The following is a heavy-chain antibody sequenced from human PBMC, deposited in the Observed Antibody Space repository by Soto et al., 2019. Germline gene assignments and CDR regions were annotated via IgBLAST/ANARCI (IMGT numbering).Heavy chain of an antibody. CDR1: GYSFTSYW. V-gene: IGHV5-51*01. J-gene: IGHJ6*02. CDR3: ARSGYWYYYDSSGYSYGMDV. CDR2: IYPGDSDT. D-gene: IGHD3-22*01. Sequence: GESLKISCKGSGYSFTSYWIGWVRQMPGKGLEWTGIIYPGDSDTRYSPSFQGQVTISADKSISTAYLQWSSLKASDTAMYYCARSGYWYYYDSSGYSYGMDVWGQGTTVTVSS.